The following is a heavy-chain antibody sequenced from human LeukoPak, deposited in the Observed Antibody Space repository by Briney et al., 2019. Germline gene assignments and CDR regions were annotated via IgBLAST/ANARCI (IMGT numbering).Heavy chain of an antibody. D-gene: IGHD3-22*01. J-gene: IGHJ3*02. Sequence: SETLSLTCTVSGGSISSYYWSWIRQPPGKGLEWIGYIYYSGSTYYNPSLKSRVTISVDTSKNQFSLKLSSVTAADTAVYYCARDDSSGSHAFDIWGQGTMVTVSS. V-gene: IGHV4-59*12. CDR1: GGSISSYY. CDR3: ARDDSSGSHAFDI. CDR2: IYYSGST.